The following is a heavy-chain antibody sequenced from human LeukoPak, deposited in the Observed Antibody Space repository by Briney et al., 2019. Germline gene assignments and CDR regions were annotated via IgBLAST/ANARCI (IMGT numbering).Heavy chain of an antibody. CDR1: GVTFSSYA. CDR2: MSFDVNNK. Sequence: GGSLRLSCATSGVTFSSYAFHWVRQAPGKGLEWVATMSFDVNNKYYADSVRGRFTISRDNSKNTLYLQMNSLRAEDTAVYSCARGYCTSSSCYNGYWGQGTLVTVSS. V-gene: IGHV3-30*04. D-gene: IGHD2-2*02. J-gene: IGHJ4*02. CDR3: ARGYCTSSSCYNGY.